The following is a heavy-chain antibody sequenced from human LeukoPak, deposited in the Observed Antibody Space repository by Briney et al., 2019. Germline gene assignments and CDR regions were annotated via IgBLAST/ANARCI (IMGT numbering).Heavy chain of an antibody. J-gene: IGHJ4*02. CDR1: GFTFSNAW. V-gene: IGHV3-15*01. CDR3: TSGY. CDR2: IISKTDGGTT. Sequence: GGSLRLSCAASGFTFSNAWMSWVRQAPGKGLEWVGRIISKTDGGTTDYAAPVKGRFTISRDDSKNTLYLQMNNLKTEDTAVYYCTSGYWGQGTLVTVSS. D-gene: IGHD3-3*01.